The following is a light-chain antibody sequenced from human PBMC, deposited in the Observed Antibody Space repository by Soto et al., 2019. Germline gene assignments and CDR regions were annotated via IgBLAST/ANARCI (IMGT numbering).Light chain of an antibody. CDR3: QLYNSYSAYT. CDR1: QSISDW. V-gene: IGKV1-5*03. CDR2: QAS. Sequence: DIQMTQSPSTLSASIGDRVTITCRASQSISDWLAWYQQKPGKAPKLLVYQASILERGVPSRFSGSGSGTEFTLTINPLQPDYFATYYCQLYNSYSAYTFGQGTKLEI. J-gene: IGKJ2*01.